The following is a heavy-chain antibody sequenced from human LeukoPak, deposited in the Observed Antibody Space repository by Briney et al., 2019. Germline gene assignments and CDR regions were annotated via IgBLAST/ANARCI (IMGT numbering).Heavy chain of an antibody. D-gene: IGHD5-24*01. CDR3: AREAQGDGYKRGAFDI. J-gene: IGHJ3*02. Sequence: GGSLRLSCAASGFTFSSYWMHWVRQAPGKGLVWVSRINSDGSSASYADSVKGRFTISRDNAKNTLYLQMNSLRAEDTAVYYCAREAQGDGYKRGAFDIWGQGTMVTVSS. CDR1: GFTFSSYW. V-gene: IGHV3-74*01. CDR2: INSDGSSA.